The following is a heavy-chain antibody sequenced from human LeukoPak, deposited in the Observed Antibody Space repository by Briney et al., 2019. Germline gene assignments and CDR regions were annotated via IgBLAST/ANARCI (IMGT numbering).Heavy chain of an antibody. CDR3: QRGGYYYDSSGYYHNDAFDI. V-gene: IGHV1-2*02. CDR2: INPNSGGT. D-gene: IGHD3-22*01. CDR1: EYTFTGYY. Sequence: ASVKVSCKASEYTFTGYYMHWVRQAPGQGLEWMGWINPNSGGTNYAQKFQGRVTMTRDTSISTAYMELSRLRSDDTAVYYCQRGGYYYDSSGYYHNDAFDIWGQGTMVTVSS. J-gene: IGHJ3*02.